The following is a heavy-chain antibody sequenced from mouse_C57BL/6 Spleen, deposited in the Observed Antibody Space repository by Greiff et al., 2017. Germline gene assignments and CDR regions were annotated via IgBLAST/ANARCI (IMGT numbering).Heavy chain of an antibody. CDR2: IYPSDSET. J-gene: IGHJ3*01. V-gene: IGHV1-61*01. Sequence: QVQLQQPGAELVRPGSSVKLSCKASGYTFTSYWMDWVKQRPGQGLEWIGNIYPSDSETHYNQKFKDKATLTVDKSSSTAYMQLSSLTSEDSAVYYCARERGYERFAYWGQGTLVTVSA. CDR3: ARERGYERFAY. CDR1: GYTFTSYW. D-gene: IGHD2-2*01.